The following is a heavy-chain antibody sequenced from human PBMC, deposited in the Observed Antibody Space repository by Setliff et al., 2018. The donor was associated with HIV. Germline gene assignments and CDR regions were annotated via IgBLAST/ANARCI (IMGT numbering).Heavy chain of an antibody. D-gene: IGHD2-21*02. CDR3: ATLDPSGGNFLAY. J-gene: IGHJ4*02. Sequence: SETLSLTCTVSGDTDFYWNWIRQPPGKGLEWIGYIHASGKTNYNPSLKSRVTLALDTSEMHFSLHLTSVTAADTAVYYCATLDPSGGNFLAYWGQGMLVTVSS. CDR2: IHASGKT. CDR1: GDTDFY. V-gene: IGHV4-4*09.